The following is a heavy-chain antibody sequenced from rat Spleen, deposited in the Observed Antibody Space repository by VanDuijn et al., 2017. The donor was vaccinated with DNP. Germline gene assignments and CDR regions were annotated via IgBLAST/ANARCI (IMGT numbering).Heavy chain of an antibody. CDR2: VWSGGNT. CDR1: GFNFKAYW. Sequence: VKLVESGGGLVQPGRSLKLSCATSGFNFKAYWMGWVRQPPGKGLEWMGTVWSGGNTDYNSALKSRLSISRDTSTSQVLLKMNSLQTEDTAIYFCTRGPIGTTVFAYWGQGTLVTVSS. CDR3: TRGPIGTTVFAY. D-gene: IGHD1-5*01. J-gene: IGHJ3*01. V-gene: IGHV2-19*01.